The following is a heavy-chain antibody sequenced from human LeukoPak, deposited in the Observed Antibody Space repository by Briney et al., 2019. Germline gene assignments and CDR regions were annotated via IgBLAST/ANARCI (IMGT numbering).Heavy chain of an antibody. Sequence: SETLSLTCTVSGGSISSSTYYWGWIRQPPGKGLEWIGSIYYRGSTYYNPSLKSRVTISVDTSKNQFSLKLSSVTAADTAVYYCATRPPNDISGYLDNWGQGTLVTVSS. V-gene: IGHV4-39*07. CDR3: ATRPPNDISGYLDN. CDR1: GGSISSSTYY. D-gene: IGHD3-22*01. J-gene: IGHJ4*02. CDR2: IYYRGST.